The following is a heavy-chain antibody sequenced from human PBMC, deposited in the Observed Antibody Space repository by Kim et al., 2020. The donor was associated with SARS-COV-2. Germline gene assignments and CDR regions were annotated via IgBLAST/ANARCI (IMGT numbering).Heavy chain of an antibody. J-gene: IGHJ6*02. Sequence: ASVKVSCKASGYTFIGYYMHWVRQAPGQGLEWMGRINPNSGGTNYAQKFQGRVTMTRDTSISTAYMELSRLRSDDTAGYYLASIAAAGRGGWGDYYYYYGMDVWGQGTTVTVSS. V-gene: IGHV1-2*06. CDR2: INPNSGGT. CDR3: ASIAAAGRGGWGDYYYYYGMDV. CDR1: GYTFIGYY. D-gene: IGHD6-13*01.